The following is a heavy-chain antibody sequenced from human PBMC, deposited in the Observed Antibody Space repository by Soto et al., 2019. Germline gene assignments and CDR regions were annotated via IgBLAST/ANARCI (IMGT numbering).Heavy chain of an antibody. V-gene: IGHV4-59*08. Sequence: NPSETLSLTCTVSGGSISSYYWSWIRQPPGKGLEWIGYIYYSGSTNYNPSLKSRVTISVDTSKKQFSLKLSSVTATDTAVYYCAGAFRGWLPITGTTGYYYYMDVWGKGTTVTVSS. CDR1: GGSISSYY. CDR2: IYYSGST. D-gene: IGHD1-7*01. J-gene: IGHJ6*03. CDR3: AGAFRGWLPITGTTGYYYYMDV.